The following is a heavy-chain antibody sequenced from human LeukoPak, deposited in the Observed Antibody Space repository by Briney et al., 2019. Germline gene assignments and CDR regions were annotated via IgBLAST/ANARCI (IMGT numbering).Heavy chain of an antibody. CDR1: GYTFTSYD. Sequence: ASVKVSCKASGYTFTSYDINWVRQATGQGPEWMGWMNPSGGQTNYAQSLQGRVTMTRNTSTSTAYMDLSSLRSEDTAVYYCTRRSVAGTFEYWGQGTLVTVSS. J-gene: IGHJ4*02. D-gene: IGHD6-19*01. CDR3: TRRSVAGTFEY. V-gene: IGHV1-8*01. CDR2: MNPSGGQT.